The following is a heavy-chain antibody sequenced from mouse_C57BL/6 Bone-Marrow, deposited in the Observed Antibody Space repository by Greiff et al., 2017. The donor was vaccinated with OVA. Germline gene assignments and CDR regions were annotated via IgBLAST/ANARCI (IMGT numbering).Heavy chain of an antibody. V-gene: IGHV1-69*01. J-gene: IGHJ4*01. D-gene: IGHD2-4*01. CDR1: GYTFTSYW. Sequence: VQLQQPGAELVMPGASVKLSCKASGYTFTSYWMHWVKQRPGQGLEWLGEIEPSDSYTNYNQKFKGKSTLTVDKSSSTAYMQLSSLTSEDSAVYYCARSDDYDGGYAMDYWGQGTSVTVSS. CDR3: ARSDDYDGGYAMDY. CDR2: IEPSDSYT.